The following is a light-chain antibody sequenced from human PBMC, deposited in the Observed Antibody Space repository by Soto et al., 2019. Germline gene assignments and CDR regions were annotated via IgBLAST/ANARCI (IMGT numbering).Light chain of an antibody. CDR3: QQYDSTPPT. V-gene: IGKV3-20*01. Sequence: EIVLTQSPGTLSLSPGERATLSCRASQSVNSNYLAWYQRKPGQAPRLLIYGASNRATDIPYRFSASGSGTDFTLTITRLEAEDLAGYYCQQYDSTPPTFGQGTKVEVK. J-gene: IGKJ1*01. CDR1: QSVNSNY. CDR2: GAS.